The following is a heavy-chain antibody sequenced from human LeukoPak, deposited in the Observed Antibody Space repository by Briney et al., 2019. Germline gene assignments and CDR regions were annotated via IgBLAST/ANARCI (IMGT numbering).Heavy chain of an antibody. CDR1: GFTFSSYA. D-gene: IGHD3-3*01. CDR3: ARRAQLRFLDP. J-gene: IGHJ5*02. V-gene: IGHV3-30-3*01. Sequence: GGSLRLSCAASGFTFSSYAMHWVRQAPGKGLEWVAVISYDGSNKYYADSVKGRFTISRDNSKNTLYLQMNSLRAEDTAVYHCARRAQLRFLDPWGQGTLVTVSS. CDR2: ISYDGSNK.